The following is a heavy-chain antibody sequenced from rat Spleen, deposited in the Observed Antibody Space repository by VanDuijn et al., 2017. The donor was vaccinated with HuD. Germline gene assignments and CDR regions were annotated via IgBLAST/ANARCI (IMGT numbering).Heavy chain of an antibody. Sequence: EVQLVESGGGLVQPGRSLKLSCAASGFTFSNYDMAWVRQAPTKGLEWVASISPSGGSTYYRDSVKGRFTVSRDNAKSTLYLQMDSLRSEDTATYYWARQDYNNYGYFDYWGQGVMVTVSS. J-gene: IGHJ2*01. CDR1: GFTFSNYD. CDR3: ARQDYNNYGYFDY. V-gene: IGHV5-25*01. CDR2: ISPSGGST. D-gene: IGHD1-10*01.